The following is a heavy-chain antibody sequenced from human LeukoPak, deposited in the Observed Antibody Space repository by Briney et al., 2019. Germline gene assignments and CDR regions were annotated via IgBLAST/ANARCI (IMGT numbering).Heavy chain of an antibody. Sequence: GSLRLSCAASGFTFSSYGIHWVRQAPGKGLEWVAVIWYDGSDKYYADSVKGRFTISRDNSKNTLYLQMNSLRVEDTAVYYCATFDYWGQGTLVTVSS. CDR1: GFTFSSYG. V-gene: IGHV3-33*01. CDR3: ATFDY. CDR2: IWYDGSDK. J-gene: IGHJ4*02.